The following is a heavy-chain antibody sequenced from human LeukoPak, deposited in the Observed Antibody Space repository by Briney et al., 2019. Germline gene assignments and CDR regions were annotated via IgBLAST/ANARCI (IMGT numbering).Heavy chain of an antibody. CDR2: IIPILGIA. CDR1: GGSFSSYT. J-gene: IGHJ4*02. CDR3: ARDYYDFWSGHPNYFDY. Sequence: ASVKVSCKASGGSFSSYTISWVRQAPGQGLEWMGGIIPILGIANYAQKFQGRVTITADKSTSTAYMELSSLRSEDTAVYYCARDYYDFWSGHPNYFDYWGQGTLVTVSS. V-gene: IGHV1-69*10. D-gene: IGHD3-3*01.